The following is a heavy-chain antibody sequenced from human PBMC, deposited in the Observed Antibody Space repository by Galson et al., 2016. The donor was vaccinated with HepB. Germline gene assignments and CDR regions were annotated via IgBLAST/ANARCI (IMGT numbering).Heavy chain of an antibody. CDR2: IKKHGSEI. CDR1: GFIFNTDW. J-gene: IGHJ4*02. V-gene: IGHV3-7*03. D-gene: IGHD2-2*03. Sequence: SLRLSCAAAGFIFNTDWMSWVRQAPGKGLEWVAMIKKHGSEIYYVDSVKGRFTISRDNVRNSLHLQMDSVRVEDTAVYYCAALDAPLLRTAYWGQGTLVTASS. CDR3: AALDAPLLRTAY.